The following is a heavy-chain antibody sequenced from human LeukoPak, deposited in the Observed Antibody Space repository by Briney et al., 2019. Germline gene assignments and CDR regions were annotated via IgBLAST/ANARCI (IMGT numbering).Heavy chain of an antibody. V-gene: IGHV3-9*01. CDR1: GFTFDDYA. CDR3: AKGLGTIFGVVIIPAFDI. D-gene: IGHD3-3*01. CDR2: ISWNSGSI. J-gene: IGHJ4*01. Sequence: PGRSLRLSCAASGFTFDDYAMHWVRQAPGKGLECVSGISWNSGSIGYADSVKGRFTISRDNANNSLYLQMNSLRAEDTALYYCAKGLGTIFGVVIIPAFDIWGQGTLVTVSS.